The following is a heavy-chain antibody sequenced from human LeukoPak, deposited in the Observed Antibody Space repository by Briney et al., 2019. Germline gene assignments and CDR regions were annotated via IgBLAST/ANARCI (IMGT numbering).Heavy chain of an antibody. D-gene: IGHD3-9*01. J-gene: IGHJ4*02. V-gene: IGHV3-9*01. CDR1: GFTFDDYA. Sequence: GRSPRLSCAASGFTFDDYAMHWVRQAPGKGLEWVSGISWNSGSIGYADSVKGRFTISRDNAKNSLYLQMNSLRAEDTALYYCAKSTLDVALTGYHYYFDYWGQGTLVTVSS. CDR2: ISWNSGSI. CDR3: AKSTLDVALTGYHYYFDY.